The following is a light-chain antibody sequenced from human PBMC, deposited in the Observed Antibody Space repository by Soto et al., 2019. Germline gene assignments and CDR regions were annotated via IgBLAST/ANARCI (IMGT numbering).Light chain of an antibody. CDR2: TNN. CDR1: SSNIGSSN. Sequence: QSVLTQPPSASGTRGQRVTISCSGSSSNIGSSNVNWYQQLPGTAPKLLIYTNNQRPSGVPDRFSGSKSGTSASLAITGLQAEDEADYYCQSYDSSLSGYVFGTGTKVTVL. V-gene: IGLV1-44*01. J-gene: IGLJ1*01. CDR3: QSYDSSLSGYV.